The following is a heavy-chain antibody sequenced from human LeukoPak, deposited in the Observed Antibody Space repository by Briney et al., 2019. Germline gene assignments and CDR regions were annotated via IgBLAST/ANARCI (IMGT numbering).Heavy chain of an antibody. J-gene: IGHJ5*02. V-gene: IGHV5-10-1*01. CDR3: ARHKHSSGWVEFDH. CDR2: IDPSDSYT. D-gene: IGHD6-25*01. Sequence: ESLKISCKWPGYSFTSHWISWVRQMPGKGLEWMGRIDPSDSYTNYRPSFRGHVTISADKTINTAYPQSSSLKASDTAMYFCARHKHSSGWVEFDHWGQGTLVTVSS. CDR1: GYSFTSHW.